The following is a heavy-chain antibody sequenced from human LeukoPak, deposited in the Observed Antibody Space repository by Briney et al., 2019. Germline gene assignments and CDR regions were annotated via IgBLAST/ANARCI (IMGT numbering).Heavy chain of an antibody. CDR2: INPNSGGT. Sequence: GASVKVSCKASGYTFTGYYMHWVRQAPGQGLEWMGWINPNSGGTNYAQKFRGRVTMTRDTSISTAYMELSRLRSDDTAVYYCARVARIYYYDSSGYYGYWGQGTLVTVSS. D-gene: IGHD3-22*01. J-gene: IGHJ4*02. CDR3: ARVARIYYYDSSGYYGY. CDR1: GYTFTGYY. V-gene: IGHV1-2*02.